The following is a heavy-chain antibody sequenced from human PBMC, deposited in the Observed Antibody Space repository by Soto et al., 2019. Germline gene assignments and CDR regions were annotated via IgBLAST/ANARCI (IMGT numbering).Heavy chain of an antibody. CDR2: ISYDGTSK. CDR3: ARDPYGGYIFDS. D-gene: IGHD1-26*01. CDR1: GFSFSRYS. Sequence: QVQLVESGGGVVQPGTSLRLSCAASGFSFSRYSMHWVRQAPGKGLEWLAVISYDGTSKYYGDSAKGRFTISRLNSINMLYLQLNRLRAEDTAVYYCARDPYGGYIFDSWGQGTLVTISS. J-gene: IGHJ4*02. V-gene: IGHV3-30*03.